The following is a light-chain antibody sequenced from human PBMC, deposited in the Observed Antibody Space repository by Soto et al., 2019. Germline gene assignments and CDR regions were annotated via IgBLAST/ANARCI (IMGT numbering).Light chain of an antibody. J-gene: IGLJ1*01. CDR1: SSDVGI. Sequence: QSVLTQPRSVSGSPGQSVTISCTGTSSDVGIVSWYQQHPGKAPKLMIYDVTKRPSGVPDRFSASKSGNTASLTISGLQADDEADYYCCSFAGSYVFGKGTKLTVL. CDR3: CSFAGSYV. V-gene: IGLV2-11*01. CDR2: DVT.